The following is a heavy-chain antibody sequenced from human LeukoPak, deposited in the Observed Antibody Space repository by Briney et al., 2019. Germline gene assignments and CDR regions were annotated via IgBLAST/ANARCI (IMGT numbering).Heavy chain of an antibody. CDR2: IYYSGST. J-gene: IGHJ4*02. CDR3: ASGGFRRLSY. CDR1: GGSISSGGYY. V-gene: IGHV4-31*03. Sequence: SETLSLTCTVSGGSISSGGYYWSWIRQHPGKGLEWIGYIYYSGSTCYNPSLKSRVTISVDTSKNQFSLKLSSVTAADTAVYYCASGGFRRLSYWGQGTLVTVSS. D-gene: IGHD2-15*01.